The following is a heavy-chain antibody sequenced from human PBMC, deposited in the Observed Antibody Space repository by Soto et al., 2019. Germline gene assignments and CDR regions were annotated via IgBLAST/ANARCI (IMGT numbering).Heavy chain of an antibody. Sequence: SETLSLTCAVYGGSFSGYYWSWIRQPPGKGLEWIGEINHSGSTNYNPSLKSRVTISVDTSKNQFSLKLSSVTAADTAVYYCARGPHPAYYYCYYMDVWGKGTTVTVSS. J-gene: IGHJ6*03. V-gene: IGHV4-34*01. CDR2: INHSGST. CDR1: GGSFSGYY. D-gene: IGHD2-2*01. CDR3: ARGPHPAYYYCYYMDV.